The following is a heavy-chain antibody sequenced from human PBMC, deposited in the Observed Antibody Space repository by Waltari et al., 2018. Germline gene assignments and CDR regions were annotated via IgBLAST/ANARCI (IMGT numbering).Heavy chain of an antibody. CDR1: GYSISSGYY. D-gene: IGHD6-6*01. CDR2: IYHRGST. Sequence: QVQLQESGPGLVKPSETLSLTCAVSGYSISSGYYWGWIRQPPGKGLEWIGSIYHRGSTYYNPSLKSRVTISVDTSKNQFSLKLSSVTAADTAVYYCARGGNTDSSSSPRGYWGQGTLVTVSS. CDR3: ARGGNTDSSSSPRGY. J-gene: IGHJ4*02. V-gene: IGHV4-38-2*01.